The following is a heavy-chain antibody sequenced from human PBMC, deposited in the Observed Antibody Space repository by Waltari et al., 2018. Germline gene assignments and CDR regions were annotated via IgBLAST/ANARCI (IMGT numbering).Heavy chain of an antibody. CDR3: GLQIAPVPRAYFDY. J-gene: IGHJ4*02. Sequence: EVQLVESGGGLIQPGGSLTLSCAPSGFSFRNYTMAWVRQAPGKGLEWVSVSNADDGTTYIDSVKGRFTISRDNSKNTLNLQMNSLRVDDTAVYYCGLQIAPVPRAYFDYGGQGTLVTVSS. CDR1: GFSFRNYT. V-gene: IGHV3-53*01. D-gene: IGHD6-13*01. CDR2: SNADDGT.